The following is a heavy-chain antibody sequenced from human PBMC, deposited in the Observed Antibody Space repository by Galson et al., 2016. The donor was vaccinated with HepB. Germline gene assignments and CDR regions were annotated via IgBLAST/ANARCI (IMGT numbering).Heavy chain of an antibody. D-gene: IGHD6-6*01. Sequence: CAISGDSVSSNSATWNWIRQSPSRGLEWLGRTYYRSKWYNDYAVSVKSRVNINPDTSTNQFSLHLNSVTPEDTAVYYCARQYSSSSFYYGMDVWGQGTTVTVSS. CDR1: GDSVSSNSAT. J-gene: IGHJ6*02. CDR3: ARQYSSSSFYYGMDV. V-gene: IGHV6-1*01. CDR2: TYYRSKWYN.